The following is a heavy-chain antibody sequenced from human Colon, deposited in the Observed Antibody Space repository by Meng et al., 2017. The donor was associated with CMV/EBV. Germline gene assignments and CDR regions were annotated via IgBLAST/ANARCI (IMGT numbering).Heavy chain of an antibody. V-gene: IGHV1-58*01. CDR1: GFTFST. CDR3: VGGDGPNKYFTF. J-gene: IGHJ4*02. Sequence: SVKVSCKASGFTFSTLQWVRQPRGQRPEWIGWVVLVSGNTHFAQEFRGRATISWDMSTSTSYMELSTLRSDDTAVYYCVGGDGPNKYFTFWGQGTLVTVSS. D-gene: IGHD2-21*02. CDR2: VVLVSGNT.